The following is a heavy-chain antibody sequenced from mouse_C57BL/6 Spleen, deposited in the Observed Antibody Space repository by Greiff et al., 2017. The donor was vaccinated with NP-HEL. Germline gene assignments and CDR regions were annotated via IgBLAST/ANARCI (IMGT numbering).Heavy chain of an antibody. V-gene: IGHV1-72*01. Sequence: VQLQQSGAELVKPGASVKLSCKASGYTFTSYWMHWVKQRPGRGLEWIGRIDPNSGGTKYNEKFKSKATLTVDKPSSTAYMQLSSLTSEDSAVYYCASPADSSYDYAMDYWGQGASVTVAS. CDR2: IDPNSGGT. CDR1: GYTFTSYW. J-gene: IGHJ4*01. D-gene: IGHD1-1*01. CDR3: ASPADSSYDYAMDY.